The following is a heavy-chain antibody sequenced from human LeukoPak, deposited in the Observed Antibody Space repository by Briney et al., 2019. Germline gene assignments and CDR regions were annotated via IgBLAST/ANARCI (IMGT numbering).Heavy chain of an antibody. CDR3: VRESITGHRDFDY. D-gene: IGHD1-20*01. J-gene: IGHJ4*02. Sequence: GGSLRLSCAASGFAFSSYSMKWVRQAPGRGLEWISYISSGRRTIYYADSVEGRFTISRDNGKNSLYLLLNNLRADDTAVYFCVRESITGHRDFDYWGQGTLITVSS. V-gene: IGHV3-48*01. CDR1: GFAFSSYS. CDR2: ISSGRRTI.